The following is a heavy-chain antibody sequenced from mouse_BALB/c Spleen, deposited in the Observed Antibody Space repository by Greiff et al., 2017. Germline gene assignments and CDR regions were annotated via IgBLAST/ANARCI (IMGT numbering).Heavy chain of an antibody. CDR3: ARWDGNYGVDY. CDR2: IWSGGST. V-gene: IGHV2-2*02. J-gene: IGHJ4*01. CDR1: GFSLTSYG. D-gene: IGHD2-1*01. Sequence: QVQLKESGPGLVQPSQCLSITCTASGFSLTSYGVHWVRQSPGKGLEWLGVIWSGGSTDYNAAFISRLSISKDNSKSQVFFKMNSLQANDTAIYYCARWDGNYGVDYWGQGTSVTVSS.